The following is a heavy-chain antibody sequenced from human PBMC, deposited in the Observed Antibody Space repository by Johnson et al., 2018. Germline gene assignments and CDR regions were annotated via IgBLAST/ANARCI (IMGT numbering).Heavy chain of an antibody. J-gene: IGHJ6*02. CDR3: AREYSSSQMGSYGMDV. D-gene: IGHD6-13*01. CDR1: GFTFSDYY. Sequence: QVQLVESGGGLVKPGGSLRLSCAASGFTFSDYYMSWIRQAPGKGLEWISYISSSGSTIRYADWVSGRFTISRDNAKNSRYLQMNSLRAEDTAVYYCAREYSSSQMGSYGMDVWGQGTTVTVSS. CDR2: ISSSGSTI. V-gene: IGHV3-11*04.